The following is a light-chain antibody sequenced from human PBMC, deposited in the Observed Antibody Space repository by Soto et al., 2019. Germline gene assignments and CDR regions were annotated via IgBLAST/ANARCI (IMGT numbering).Light chain of an antibody. Sequence: IQMTQSPSTLSASVGDRVTITCRASQSISSWLAWYQQKPGKAPKLLIYKASTLESGVPSRFSGSGSGTEFTLTITSLQSEDFAVYYCQQFHNWPRTFGQGTKVDIK. CDR3: QQFHNWPRT. V-gene: IGKV1-5*03. J-gene: IGKJ1*01. CDR1: QSISSW. CDR2: KAS.